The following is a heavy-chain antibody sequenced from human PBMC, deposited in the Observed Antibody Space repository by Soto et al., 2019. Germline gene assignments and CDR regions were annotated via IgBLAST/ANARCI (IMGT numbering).Heavy chain of an antibody. CDR1: GFTFSSYA. V-gene: IGHV3-23*01. Sequence: EVQLLESGGDLVQPGGSLRLSCAASGFTFSSYAMSWVRQAPGKGLEWVSAISGSGGSTYYADSVKGRFTISRDNSKKMLYLQMNSLRAEDTAVYYCARGGSTTVVTPRGYWGQGTLVTVSS. CDR2: ISGSGGST. D-gene: IGHD4-17*01. CDR3: ARGGSTTVVTPRGY. J-gene: IGHJ4*02.